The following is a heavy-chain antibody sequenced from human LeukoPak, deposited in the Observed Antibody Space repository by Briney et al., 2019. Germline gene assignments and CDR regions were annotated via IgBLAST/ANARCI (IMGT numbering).Heavy chain of an antibody. D-gene: IGHD3-22*01. Sequence: GGSLRLSCIASGFTFGNYGMSWVRHAPGRGVEWVSGIGWKGDSTIYEDSVKGRFTVSRDNAKNSLYLQMNSLRAADTALYYCARESWGYDSSGYYYVFGQWGQGTLVTVSS. CDR3: ARESWGYDSSGYYYVFGQ. CDR2: IGWKGDST. CDR1: GFTFGNYG. J-gene: IGHJ4*02. V-gene: IGHV3-20*04.